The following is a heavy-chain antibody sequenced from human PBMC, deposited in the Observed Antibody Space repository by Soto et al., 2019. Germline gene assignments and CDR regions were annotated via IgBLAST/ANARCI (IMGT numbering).Heavy chain of an antibody. CDR2: ISGSGGST. CDR1: GFTFSSYA. CDR3: AKDTTVAGPEKDYYYYYGMDV. V-gene: IGHV3-23*01. Sequence: GGSLRLSCAASGFTFSSYAMSWVRQAPGKGLEWVSAISGSGGSTYYADSVKGRFTISRDNSKNTLYLQMNSLRAEDTAVYYCAKDTTVAGPEKDYYYYYGMDVWGQGTTVTVSS. D-gene: IGHD6-19*01. J-gene: IGHJ6*02.